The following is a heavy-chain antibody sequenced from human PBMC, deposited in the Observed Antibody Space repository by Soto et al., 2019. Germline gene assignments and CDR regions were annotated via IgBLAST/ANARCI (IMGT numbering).Heavy chain of an antibody. Sequence: ASVKVSCKASGYTFTDYYIHWVRQAPGQGLEWVGWINPDSGGTNLAQRFQGRVTMTSDTSINTAYMELSSLRSDDTAVYYCAIRTGQLAIISVFDGDWFFEVWGRGTLVTV. V-gene: IGHV1-2*02. J-gene: IGHJ2*01. CDR1: GYTFTDYY. D-gene: IGHD2-2*01. CDR3: AIRTGQLAIISVFDGDWFFEV. CDR2: INPDSGGT.